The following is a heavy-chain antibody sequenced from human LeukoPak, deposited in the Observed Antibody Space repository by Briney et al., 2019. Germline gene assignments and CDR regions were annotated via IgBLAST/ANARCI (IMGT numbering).Heavy chain of an antibody. CDR1: GGSISSSTYY. Sequence: SETLSLTCTVSGGSISSSTYYWGWIRQPPGKGLEWIGNIYYDGSTYYNPSLKSRVTISIDTYKNQFSLKLSSVTAADTAVYYCARTNGDYGFDYWGQGTLVTVSS. J-gene: IGHJ4*02. V-gene: IGHV4-39*07. CDR3: ARTNGDYGFDY. D-gene: IGHD4-17*01. CDR2: IYYDGST.